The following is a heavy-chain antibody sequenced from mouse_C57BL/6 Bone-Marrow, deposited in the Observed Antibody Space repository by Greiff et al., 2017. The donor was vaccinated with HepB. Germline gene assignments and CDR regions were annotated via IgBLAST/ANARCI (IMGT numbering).Heavy chain of an antibody. D-gene: IGHD1-1*02. CDR3: ATLWSLAY. V-gene: IGHV1-81*01. CDR2: IYPRSGNT. CDR1: GYTFTSYG. J-gene: IGHJ3*01. Sequence: VQLQQSGAELARPGASVKLSCKASGYTFTSYGISWVKQRTGQGLEWIGEIYPRSGNTSYNEKFKGKATLTADKSSSTAYMELRSLTSEDSAVYFCATLWSLAYWGQGTLVTVSA.